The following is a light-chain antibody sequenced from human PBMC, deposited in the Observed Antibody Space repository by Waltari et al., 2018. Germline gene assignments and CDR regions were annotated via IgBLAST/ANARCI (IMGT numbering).Light chain of an antibody. Sequence: DIQMTQSPSSLSASIGDRVTMTCRASRRISNYVNWYQHKLGEVPKLLIYSTSTLNSGVPSRFSGRASGTDCTLTITSLQPEDVATYYRPQCYEIPVIFGPGTKV. V-gene: IGKV1-39*01. CDR1: RRISNY. CDR2: STS. J-gene: IGKJ3*01. CDR3: PQCYEIPVI.